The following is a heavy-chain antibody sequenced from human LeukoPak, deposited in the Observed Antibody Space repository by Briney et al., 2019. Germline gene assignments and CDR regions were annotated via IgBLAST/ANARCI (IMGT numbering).Heavy chain of an antibody. J-gene: IGHJ5*02. D-gene: IGHD2-2*01. CDR2: IRSKANSYAT. V-gene: IGHV3-73*01. Sequence: GGSLRLPCAASGFTFSGSAMHWVRQASGKGLEWVGRIRSKANSYATAYAASVKGRFTISRDDSKNTAYLQMNSLKTEDTAVYYCTRRYCSSTSCAFDPWGQGTLVTVSS. CDR3: TRRYCSSTSCAFDP. CDR1: GFTFSGSA.